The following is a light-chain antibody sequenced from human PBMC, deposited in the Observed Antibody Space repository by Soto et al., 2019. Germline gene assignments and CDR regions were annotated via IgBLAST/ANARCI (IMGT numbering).Light chain of an antibody. CDR2: EVI. CDR3: CSYAGSTAL. CDR1: SSDVGHYNL. J-gene: IGLJ2*01. V-gene: IGLV2-23*02. Sequence: QSALTQPASVSGSPGQSITISCTGTSSDVGHYNLVSWYQQVPGKAPKLIIYEVIQRPSGVSTRFSGSKSGNTASLTISGLQAEDEGDYYCCSYAGSTALFGGGTKVTVL.